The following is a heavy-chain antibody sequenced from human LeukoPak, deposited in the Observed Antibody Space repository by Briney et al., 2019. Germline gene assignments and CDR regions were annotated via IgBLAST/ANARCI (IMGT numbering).Heavy chain of an antibody. CDR2: IIPILGIA. J-gene: IGHJ3*02. Sequence: SVKVSCKASGGTFSSYAISWVRQAPGQGLEWMGRIIPILGIANYAQKFQGRVTITADKSTSTAYMELSSLRSEDTAVYYCARGDYDTAFDIWGQGTMVTVSS. CDR3: ARGDYDTAFDI. CDR1: GGTFSSYA. V-gene: IGHV1-69*04. D-gene: IGHD3-9*01.